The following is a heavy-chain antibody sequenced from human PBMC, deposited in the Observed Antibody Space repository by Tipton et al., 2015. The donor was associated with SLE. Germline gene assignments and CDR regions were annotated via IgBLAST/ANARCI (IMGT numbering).Heavy chain of an antibody. J-gene: IGHJ4*02. Sequence: TLSLTCTVSGGSVNRNIYYWGWIRQPPGKGLEWIGSVYYDGSTHYSPSLENRVAISADTSKNQFSLNLRSVTAADTAMYYCARGGLGSDLRGSIYFGSWGQGTLVTVSS. CDR2: VYYDGST. V-gene: IGHV4-39*07. CDR3: ARGGLGSDLRGSIYFGS. D-gene: IGHD7-27*01. CDR1: GGSVNRNIYY.